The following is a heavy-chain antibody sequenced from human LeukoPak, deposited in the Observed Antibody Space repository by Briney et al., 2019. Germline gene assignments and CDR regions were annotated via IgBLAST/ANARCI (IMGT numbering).Heavy chain of an antibody. CDR1: GYTFTSYG. J-gene: IGHJ6*02. D-gene: IGHD4-17*01. CDR3: VRGPVMTTVTTHAMTQPHYYYYGMDV. CDR2: ISAYNGNT. V-gene: IGHV1-18*01. Sequence: ASVKVSCKASGYTFTSYGISWVRQAPGQGLECMGWISAYNGNTNYAHKLQGRVTMTTDTSTSTAYMELRSLRSDDTAVYYCVRGPVMTTVTTHAMTQPHYYYYGMDVWGQGTTVTVSS.